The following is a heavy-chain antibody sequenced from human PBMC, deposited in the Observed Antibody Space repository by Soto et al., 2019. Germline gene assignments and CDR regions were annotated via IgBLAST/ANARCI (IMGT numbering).Heavy chain of an antibody. CDR3: ARSTSTVTTLDY. CDR1: GGTFSSYA. J-gene: IGHJ4*02. Sequence: GASVKVSCKASGGTFSSYAISWVRQAPGQGLEWMGGIIPIFGSTSYAQKFQGRVTMTRDTSTSTVYMELSSLRSEDTAVYYCARSTSTVTTLDYWGQGTLVTVSS. D-gene: IGHD4-17*01. V-gene: IGHV1-69*05. CDR2: IIPIFGST.